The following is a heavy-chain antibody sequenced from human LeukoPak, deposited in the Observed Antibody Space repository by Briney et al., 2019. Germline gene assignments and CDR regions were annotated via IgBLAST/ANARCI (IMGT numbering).Heavy chain of an antibody. D-gene: IGHD4-4*01. CDR2: IHHSGST. V-gene: IGHV4-34*01. CDR3: ARGRSNYRR. J-gene: IGHJ4*02. CDR1: GESFRDYY. Sequence: SETLSLTCAVYGESFRDYYWSWIRQPPGKGLEWIGQIHHSGSTSYSPSLKSRVTISVDTSKNQFSLQLTFVTAADTAVYYCARGRSNYRRWGQGTLVTVSS.